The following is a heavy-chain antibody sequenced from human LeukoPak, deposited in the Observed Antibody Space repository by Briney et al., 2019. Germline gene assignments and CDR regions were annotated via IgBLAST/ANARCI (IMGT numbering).Heavy chain of an antibody. CDR2: IYTSGST. CDR3: ARGTYYYDSSGYQVFDY. CDR1: GGSISSGSYC. Sequence: PSQTLSLTCTVSGGSISSGSYCWSWIRQPAGKGLEWIGRIYTSGSTNYNPSLKSRVTISVDTSKNQFSLKLSSVTAADTAVYYCARGTYYYDSSGYQVFDYWGQGTLVTVSS. D-gene: IGHD3-22*01. J-gene: IGHJ4*02. V-gene: IGHV4-61*02.